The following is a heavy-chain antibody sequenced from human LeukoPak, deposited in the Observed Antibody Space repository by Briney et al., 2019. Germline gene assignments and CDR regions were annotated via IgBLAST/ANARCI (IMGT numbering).Heavy chain of an antibody. CDR1: GYTFTSYY. CDR2: INPRGGST. D-gene: IGHD3-22*01. CDR3: ARVPNGYYYDSSGYYKTSGAFDI. J-gene: IGHJ3*02. V-gene: IGHV1-46*01. Sequence: SVKVSCKVCGYTFTSYYMQWVRQAPARGREGMGIINPRGGSTSYAQKYQGRDTITRDTSTSTVYMELSSLRSEDTAVYYCARVPNGYYYDSSGYYKTSGAFDIWGQGTMVTVSS.